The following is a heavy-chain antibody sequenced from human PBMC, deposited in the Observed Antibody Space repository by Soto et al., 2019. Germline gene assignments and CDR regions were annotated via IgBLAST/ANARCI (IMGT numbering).Heavy chain of an antibody. V-gene: IGHV3-64D*06. J-gene: IGHJ4*02. Sequence: PGGSLRLSCSASGFTFSSYAMHWVRQAPGKGLEYVSAISSNGGSTYYADSVKGRFTISRDNSKNTLYLQMSSLRAEDTAVYYCMKGGTRWLQLLTDYWGQGTLVTVSS. CDR3: MKGGTRWLQLLTDY. CDR2: ISSNGGST. D-gene: IGHD5-12*01. CDR1: GFTFSSYA.